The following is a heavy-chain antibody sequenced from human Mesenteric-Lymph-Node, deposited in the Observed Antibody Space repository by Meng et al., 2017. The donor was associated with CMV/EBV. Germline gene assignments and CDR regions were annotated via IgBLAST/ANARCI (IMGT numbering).Heavy chain of an antibody. Sequence: QLQLQESCPGLVKPSETLSLPGTVSGGSISSSSYYWGWIRQPPGKGLEWIGSIYYSGSTYYNPSLKSRVTISVDTSKNQFSLKLSSVTAADTAVYYCARPHYYGSGSSPWFDPWGQGTLVTVSS. D-gene: IGHD3-10*01. V-gene: IGHV4-39*01. CDR3: ARPHYYGSGSSPWFDP. CDR2: IYYSGST. J-gene: IGHJ5*02. CDR1: GGSISSSSYY.